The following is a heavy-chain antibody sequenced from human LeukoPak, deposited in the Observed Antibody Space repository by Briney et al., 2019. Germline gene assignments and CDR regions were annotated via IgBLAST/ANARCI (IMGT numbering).Heavy chain of an antibody. D-gene: IGHD1-26*01. J-gene: IGHJ4*02. CDR3: ARGYSVGAPVDY. Sequence: ASVTVSCTASGYTFTSYYMHWVRQAPGQGLEWMGIINPSGGSTSYAQKFQGRVTMTRDTSTSTVYMELSSLRSEDTAVYYCARGYSVGAPVDYWGQGTLVTVSS. CDR2: INPSGGST. CDR1: GYTFTSYY. V-gene: IGHV1-46*01.